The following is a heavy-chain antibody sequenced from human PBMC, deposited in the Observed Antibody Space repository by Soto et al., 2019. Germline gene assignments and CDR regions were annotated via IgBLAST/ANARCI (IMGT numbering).Heavy chain of an antibody. V-gene: IGHV4-39*07. J-gene: IGHJ4*02. D-gene: IGHD3-22*01. CDR1: GGSISSNSYS. CDR3: AIYYYDSSGYYYVPGVY. CDR2: LYSSRDT. Sequence: PSETLSLTCSVSGGSISSNSYSWGWIRQPPGKGLEWIGTLYSSRDTYYNPSLKSRVTISVDTSKNQFSLKLSSVTAADTALYYCAIYYYDSSGYYYVPGVYWGQGTLVTAPQ.